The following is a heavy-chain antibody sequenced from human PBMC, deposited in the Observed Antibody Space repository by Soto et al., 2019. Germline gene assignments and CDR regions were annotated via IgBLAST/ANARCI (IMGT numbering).Heavy chain of an antibody. CDR1: GGSFSGYY. CDR3: ARGSRGYDRGSGAGMETKYYFDY. CDR2: INHSGST. V-gene: IGHV4-34*01. Sequence: SETLSLTCAVYGGSFSGYYWSWIRQPPGKGLEWIGEINHSGSTNYNPSLKSRITISVDTSKNQFSLKLSSVTAAATAVYYCARGSRGYDRGSGAGMETKYYFDYWGQGTLVTVSS. D-gene: IGHD5-12*01. J-gene: IGHJ4*02.